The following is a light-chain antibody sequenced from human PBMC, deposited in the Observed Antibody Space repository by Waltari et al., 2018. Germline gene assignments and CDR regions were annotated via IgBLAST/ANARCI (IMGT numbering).Light chain of an antibody. J-gene: IGKJ1*01. Sequence: DIQMTQSPSSLSASVGDRITITCWASQGINNYLAWYQQKPGKVPQLLIYAASTLQTGVPSRFSGSGSVTEFTLTISSLQPEDVATYYCQKYNSAPWTFGQGTKVEIK. CDR3: QKYNSAPWT. CDR2: AAS. CDR1: QGINNY. V-gene: IGKV1-27*01.